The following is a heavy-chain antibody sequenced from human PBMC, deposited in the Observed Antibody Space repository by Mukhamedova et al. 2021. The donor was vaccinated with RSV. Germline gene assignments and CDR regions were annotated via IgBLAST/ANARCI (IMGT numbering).Heavy chain of an antibody. Sequence: STHAMTWVRQAPGKGLAWVATISGTGTVRYYADSVKGRFPISRDTARNTVSLQMNSLRGEDSALYYCARNSTIGSHFDLWGQGT. CDR3: ARNSTIGSHFDL. CDR1: STHA. CDR2: ISGTGTVR. D-gene: IGHD1-26*01. J-gene: IGHJ4*02. V-gene: IGHV3-23*01.